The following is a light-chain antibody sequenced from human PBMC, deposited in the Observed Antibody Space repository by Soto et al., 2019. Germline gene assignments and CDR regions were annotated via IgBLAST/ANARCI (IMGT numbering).Light chain of an antibody. CDR2: EGS. J-gene: IGLJ2*01. V-gene: IGLV2-23*01. CDR3: CSYAGSSTSVV. CDR1: SSDVGSYKF. Sequence: QSVLTQPASVSGSPGQSITISCTGTSSDVGSYKFVSWYQQHPGKAPKLMIYEGSKRPSGLSNRFSGSKSGNTASLTISGLQAEDEADYYCCSYAGSSTSVVFGGGTKLTVL.